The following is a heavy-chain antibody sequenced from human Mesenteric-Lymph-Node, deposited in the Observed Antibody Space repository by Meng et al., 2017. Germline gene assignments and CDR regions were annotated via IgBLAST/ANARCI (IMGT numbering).Heavy chain of an antibody. CDR2: ISYDGSNK. CDR1: GFSFSNYG. J-gene: IGHJ4*02. V-gene: IGHV3-30*18. D-gene: IGHD5-24*01. Sequence: QSQLVASRGGVVQPGRSLRLPCAASGFSFSNYGIHRGRLDPGEGLEWVAVISYDGSNKYYSEAGKRRITISRDNSKNTVYLRMNSRRAEDTAVYYCAKGYNYGDNWGQGTLVTVSS. CDR3: AKGYNYGDN.